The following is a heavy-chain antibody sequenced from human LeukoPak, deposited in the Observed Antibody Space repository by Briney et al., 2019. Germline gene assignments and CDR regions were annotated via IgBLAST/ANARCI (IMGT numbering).Heavy chain of an antibody. D-gene: IGHD2-15*01. J-gene: IGHJ4*02. CDR2: ISRSSSYI. CDR1: GFTFSDYS. CDR3: AKAPVTSCRGAFCYPFDY. V-gene: IGHV3-21*04. Sequence: GGSLRLSCAASGFTFSDYSMNWVRQAPGKGLEWVSSISRSSSYIHYADSVKGRFTISRDNAKNSLYLQMNSLRAEDAAVYYCAKAPVTSCRGAFCYPFDYWGQGTLVTVSS.